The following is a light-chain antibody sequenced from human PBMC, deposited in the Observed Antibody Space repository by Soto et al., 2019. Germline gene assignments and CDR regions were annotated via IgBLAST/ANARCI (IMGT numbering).Light chain of an antibody. CDR2: EGN. CDR3: CSYTGSSTFV. V-gene: IGLV2-23*03. CDR1: SSDVGSYNL. J-gene: IGLJ2*01. Sequence: QSVLTQPASVSGSPGQSITISCTGTSSDVGSYNLVSWYQLHPGKAPKLMIYEGNKRPSGVSNRFSGSKSGNTASLTISGLQAEDEADYYCCSYTGSSTFVFGGGTKLTVL.